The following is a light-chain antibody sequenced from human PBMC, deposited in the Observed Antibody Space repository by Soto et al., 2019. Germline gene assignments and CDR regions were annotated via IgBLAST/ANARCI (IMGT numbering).Light chain of an antibody. CDR2: DAS. CDR1: QSVTSN. CDR3: QQYNNWPPT. J-gene: IGKJ5*01. V-gene: IGKV3D-15*01. Sequence: EIELTQSAAAVSLSPGERATLSCRASQSVTSNYLAWYQQKPGQAPRLLIFDASIRVTGIPDRFGGSGSGTEFTLTISSLQSEDSAVYFCQQYNNWPPTFGPGTRLEIK.